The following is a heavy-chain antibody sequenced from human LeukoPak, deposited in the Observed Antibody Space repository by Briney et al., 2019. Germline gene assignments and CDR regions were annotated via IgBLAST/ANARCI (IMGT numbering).Heavy chain of an antibody. V-gene: IGHV3-23*01. J-gene: IGHJ6*02. CDR1: GFTLSSYE. Sequence: GGSLRLSCAASGFTLSSYEMNWVRQAPGKGLEWVSAISGSGGSTYYADSVKGQFTISRDNSKNTLYLQMNSLRAEDTAVYYCAKDNDILTGGPLYGMDVWGQGTTVTVSS. CDR2: ISGSGGST. CDR3: AKDNDILTGGPLYGMDV. D-gene: IGHD3-9*01.